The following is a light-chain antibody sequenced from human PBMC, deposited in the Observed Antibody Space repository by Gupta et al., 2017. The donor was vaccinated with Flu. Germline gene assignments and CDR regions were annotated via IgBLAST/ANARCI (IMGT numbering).Light chain of an antibody. J-gene: IGLJ3*02. CDR3: QVWDTASDHGL. V-gene: IGLV3-21*02. Sequence: GQTASIACGGNNIGSETVHWYQQKPGQAPVLVLYDDDFRPSGIPERFSGSNPGNTATLTIRRVEAGDEADYYCQVWDTASDHGLFGAGTTLTVV. CDR2: DDD. CDR1: NIGSET.